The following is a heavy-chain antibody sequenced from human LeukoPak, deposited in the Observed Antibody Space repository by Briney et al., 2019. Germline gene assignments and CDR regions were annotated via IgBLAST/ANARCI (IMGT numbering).Heavy chain of an antibody. CDR2: ISSSSSYI. J-gene: IGHJ4*02. CDR1: GFTFSSYS. D-gene: IGHD4-23*01. CDR3: ARDLLFGGFFPTVGD. Sequence: GGSLRLSCAASGFTFSSYSMNWVRQAPGKGLEWVSSISSSSSYIYYADSVKGRFTISRDNAKNSLYLQVNSLRAEDTAVYYCARDLLFGGFFPTVGDWGQGTLVTVSS. V-gene: IGHV3-21*01.